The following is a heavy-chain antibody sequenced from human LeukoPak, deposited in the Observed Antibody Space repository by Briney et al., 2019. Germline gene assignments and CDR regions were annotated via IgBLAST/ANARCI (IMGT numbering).Heavy chain of an antibody. V-gene: IGHV3-21*01. D-gene: IGHD1-26*01. CDR3: AKPSGSGVDY. CDR1: GFTFSTYS. Sequence: GGSLRLSCAASGFTFSTYSMNWVRQAPGKGLEWVSSITSSRIYIYYADSVKGRFTITRDNSKNTLYLQMNSLRLEDMALYYCAKPSGSGVDYWGRGTRVTVSS. J-gene: IGHJ4*02. CDR2: ITSSRIYI.